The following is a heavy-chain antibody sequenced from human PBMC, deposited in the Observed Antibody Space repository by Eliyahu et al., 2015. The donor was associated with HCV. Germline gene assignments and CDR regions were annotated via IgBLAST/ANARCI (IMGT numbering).Heavy chain of an antibody. CDR3: ARGHGSPDY. CDR1: GDSFAYRY. V-gene: IGHV4-59*11. J-gene: IGHJ4*02. Sequence: QVQLQESGPGLVRPSETLSLXCAVXGDSFAYRYXSWIRQPPGKGLEYIGYIDYTGSTNYNPSLQSRVAISLDTSKKQISLNLTSVNAADTAVYYCARGHGSPDYWGQGTLVTVSS. D-gene: IGHD2-15*01. CDR2: IDYTGST.